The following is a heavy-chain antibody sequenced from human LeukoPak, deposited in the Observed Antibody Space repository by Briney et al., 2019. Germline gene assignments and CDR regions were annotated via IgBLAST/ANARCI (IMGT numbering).Heavy chain of an antibody. CDR2: INPNSGGT. V-gene: IGHV1-2*02. D-gene: IGHD2-15*01. Sequence: ASVKVSCKASGYTFTGYYMHWVRQAPGQGLEWMGWINPNSGGTKYAQKFQGRVTMTRDTSISTAYMELSRLRSDDTAVYYCARYCSGGNCYSGLVYWGQGTLVAVSS. CDR1: GYTFTGYY. CDR3: ARYCSGGNCYSGLVY. J-gene: IGHJ4*02.